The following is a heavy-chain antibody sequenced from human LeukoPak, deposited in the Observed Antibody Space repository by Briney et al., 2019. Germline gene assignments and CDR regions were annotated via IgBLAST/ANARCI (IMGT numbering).Heavy chain of an antibody. J-gene: IGHJ5*02. CDR3: ARAGPYYDFWSGYYLPNWFDP. V-gene: IGHV4-59*01. CDR1: GGSISSYY. Sequence: SETRSLTCTVSGGSISSYYWSWIRQPPGKGLEWIGYIYYSGSTNYNPSLKSRVTISVDTSKNQFSLKLSSVTAADTAVYYCARAGPYYDFWSGYYLPNWFDPWGQGTLVTVSS. CDR2: IYYSGST. D-gene: IGHD3-3*01.